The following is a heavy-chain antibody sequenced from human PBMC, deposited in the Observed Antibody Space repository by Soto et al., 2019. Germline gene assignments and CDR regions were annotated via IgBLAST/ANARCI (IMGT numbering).Heavy chain of an antibody. J-gene: IGHJ4*02. CDR3: ARDLRVVAAYETYIDC. V-gene: IGHV3-21*01. D-gene: IGHD2-15*01. CDR2: ISSSSSYI. CDR1: GFTFSSYS. Sequence: EVQLVESGGGLVKPGGSLRLSCAASGFTFSSYSMNWVRQAPGKGLEWVSSISSSSSYIYYADSVKGRFTISRDNANNSLYLQMNSLRAEDTAVYYCARDLRVVAAYETYIDCWGQGTLVTVSS.